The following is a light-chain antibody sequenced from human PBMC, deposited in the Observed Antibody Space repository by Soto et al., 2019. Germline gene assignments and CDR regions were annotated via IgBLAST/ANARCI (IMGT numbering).Light chain of an antibody. CDR3: QQLRST. CDR2: AAS. J-gene: IGKJ3*01. V-gene: IGKV1-9*01. Sequence: DIQLTQSPSFLSASVGDRVTITCRASQGISSYLAWYQQKPGKAPKLLIYAASTLQSGVPSRFSGSGSGTEFTLTISSLQPEDFVTYYCQQLRSTFGPGTKVDIK. CDR1: QGISSY.